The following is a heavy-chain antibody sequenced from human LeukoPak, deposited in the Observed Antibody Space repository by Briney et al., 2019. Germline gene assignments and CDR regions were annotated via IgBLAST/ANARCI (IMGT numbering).Heavy chain of an antibody. D-gene: IGHD2-2*01. J-gene: IGHJ4*02. CDR3: ARAPLGYCSSTSCCFDY. Sequence: RPGGSLRLSCAASGFTFSSYEMNWVRQAPGKGLEWVLYISSSGSTIYYADSVKGRFTISRDNAKNSLYLQMNSLRAEDTADYYCARAPLGYCSSTSCCFDYWGQGTLVTVSS. CDR1: GFTFSSYE. CDR2: ISSSGSTI. V-gene: IGHV3-48*03.